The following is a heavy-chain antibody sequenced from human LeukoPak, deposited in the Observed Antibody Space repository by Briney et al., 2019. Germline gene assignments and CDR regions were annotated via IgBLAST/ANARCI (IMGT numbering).Heavy chain of an antibody. CDR2: ISSSSSYI. CDR1: GFTFSSYS. Sequence: GGSLRLSCAASGFTFSSYSMNWVRQAPGKGLEWVSSISSSSSYIYYADSVKGRFTISRDNAKNSLYLQMNSLRAEDTAVYYCARDHDQFTYYYDSSGYMSWFDPWGQGTLVTVSS. CDR3: ARDHDQFTYYYDSSGYMSWFDP. V-gene: IGHV3-21*01. D-gene: IGHD3-22*01. J-gene: IGHJ5*02.